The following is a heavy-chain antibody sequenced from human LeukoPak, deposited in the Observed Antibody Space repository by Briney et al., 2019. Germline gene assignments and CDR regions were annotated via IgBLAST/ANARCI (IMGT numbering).Heavy chain of an antibody. J-gene: IGHJ4*02. V-gene: IGHV1-18*01. CDR2: INTYNGDT. CDR3: ARGIRSPLFHY. CDR1: GYTFTHYG. D-gene: IGHD3-16*01. Sequence: ASVTLSFTASGYTFTHYGITWVRQAPGQGLAWMGWINTYNGDTKCAQKLQGRVTMTTDTSTSTAFMELRSLRSDDSAVYYCARGIRSPLFHYWGLGPRVPVSP.